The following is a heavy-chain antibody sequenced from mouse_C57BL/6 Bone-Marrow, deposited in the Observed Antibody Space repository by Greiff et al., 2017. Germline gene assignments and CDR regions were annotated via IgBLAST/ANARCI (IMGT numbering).Heavy chain of an antibody. V-gene: IGHV1-47*01. CDR1: GYTFTTYP. Sequence: QVQLKESGAELVKPGASVKMSCKASGYTFTTYPIEWMKQNHGKSLEWIGNFHPYNDDTKYNEKFKGKATLTVEKSSSTVYLELSRLTSDDSAVYYCARRGIYSNYGDGFAYWGQGTLVTVSA. CDR3: ARRGIYSNYGDGFAY. J-gene: IGHJ3*01. D-gene: IGHD2-5*01. CDR2: FHPYNDDT.